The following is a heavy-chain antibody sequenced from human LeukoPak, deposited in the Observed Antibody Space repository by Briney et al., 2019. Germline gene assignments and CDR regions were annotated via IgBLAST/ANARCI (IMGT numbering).Heavy chain of an antibody. J-gene: IGHJ4*02. CDR1: GFTFSSYG. D-gene: IGHD7-27*01. Sequence: GGSLRLSCAASGFTFSSYGMHWVRQAPGKGLEWVAVISYDGSNKYYADSVKGRFTISRDNSKNTLYPQMNSLRSDDTAVYYCARGTGDPFDYWGQGTLVTVSS. V-gene: IGHV3-30*03. CDR3: ARGTGDPFDY. CDR2: ISYDGSNK.